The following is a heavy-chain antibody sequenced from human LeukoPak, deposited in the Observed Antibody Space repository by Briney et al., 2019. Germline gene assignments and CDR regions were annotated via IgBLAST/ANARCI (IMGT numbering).Heavy chain of an antibody. D-gene: IGHD3-22*01. CDR2: ISGSGGST. Sequence: GGSLRLSCAASGFTFSSYAMSWVRQAPGKGLEWVSAISGSGGSTYYADSVKGRFTISRDNSKNTLYLQMNSLRAEDTAVYYCAKDLDRYYYGSSGDYWGQGTLVTVSS. CDR1: GFTFSSYA. J-gene: IGHJ4*02. CDR3: AKDLDRYYYGSSGDY. V-gene: IGHV3-23*01.